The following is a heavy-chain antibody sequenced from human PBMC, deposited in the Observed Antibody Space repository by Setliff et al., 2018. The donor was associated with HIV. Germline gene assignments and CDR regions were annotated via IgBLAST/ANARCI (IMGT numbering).Heavy chain of an antibody. CDR2: IYSDGST. D-gene: IGHD6-25*01. Sequence: GESLKISCEASGFTVSGSYVAWVRQAPGKGLEWVSTIYSDGSTYHRDSVKGRFTLSRDNSKNTVYLQVGSLRPDDTAMYYCARSRPYNSALDYWGQGTLVTVSS. J-gene: IGHJ4*02. CDR3: ARSRPYNSALDY. CDR1: GFTVSGSY. V-gene: IGHV3-66*02.